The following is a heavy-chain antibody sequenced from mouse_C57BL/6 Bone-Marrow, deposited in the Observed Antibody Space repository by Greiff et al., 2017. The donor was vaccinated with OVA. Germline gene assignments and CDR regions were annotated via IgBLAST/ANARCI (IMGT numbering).Heavy chain of an antibody. CDR3: ARGVIYYDPSFAY. Sequence: VQLQQSGAELVRPGTSVKVSCKASGYAFTNYLIEWVKQRPGQGLEWIGVINPGSGGTNYNEKFKGKATLTADKSSSTAYMQLSGLTSEDSAVYFCARGVIYYDPSFAYWGQGTLVTVSA. CDR1: GYAFTNYL. J-gene: IGHJ3*01. V-gene: IGHV1-54*01. CDR2: INPGSGGT. D-gene: IGHD2-4*01.